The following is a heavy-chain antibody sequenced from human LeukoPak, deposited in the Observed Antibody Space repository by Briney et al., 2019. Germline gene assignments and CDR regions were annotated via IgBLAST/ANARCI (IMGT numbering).Heavy chain of an antibody. CDR3: ARGYVEYYYGSGRDVWFDP. CDR2: MNPNSGNT. CDR1: GYTFTSYG. Sequence: GASVKVSCKASGYTFTSYGISRVRQAPGQGLEWMGWMNPNSGNTGYAQKFQGRVTMTRNTSISTAYMELSSLRSEDTAVYYCARGYVEYYYGSGRDVWFDPWGQGTLVTVSS. J-gene: IGHJ5*02. D-gene: IGHD3-10*01. V-gene: IGHV1-8*02.